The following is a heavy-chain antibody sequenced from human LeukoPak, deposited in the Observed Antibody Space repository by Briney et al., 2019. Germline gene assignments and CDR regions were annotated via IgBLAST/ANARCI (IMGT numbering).Heavy chain of an antibody. CDR2: IYHSGST. CDR1: GDSISSSNW. J-gene: IGHJ4*02. Sequence: SETLSLTCAVSGDSISSSNWWNWVRQPPGKGLEWIGEIYHSGSTNYSPSLKSRVTISVDKSKNQFSLKLSSVTAADTAVYYCARAIYYDFWSGYTPFDYWGQGTLVTVSS. V-gene: IGHV4-4*02. CDR3: ARAIYYDFWSGYTPFDY. D-gene: IGHD3-3*01.